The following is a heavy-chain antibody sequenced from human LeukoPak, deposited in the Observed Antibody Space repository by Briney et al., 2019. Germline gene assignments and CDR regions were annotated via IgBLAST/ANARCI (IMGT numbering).Heavy chain of an antibody. CDR1: GYTFSGNA. Sequence: PGRSLRLSCAASGYTFSGNAMHWVRQAPGKGLEWVAVISYDGSNKYYADSVKGRFTISRDNSKNTLYLQMNSLRAEDTAVYYCAREYPGTATLIDYWGQGTRVTVSS. CDR3: AREYPGTATLIDY. CDR2: ISYDGSNK. D-gene: IGHD2-21*02. J-gene: IGHJ4*02. V-gene: IGHV3-30-3*01.